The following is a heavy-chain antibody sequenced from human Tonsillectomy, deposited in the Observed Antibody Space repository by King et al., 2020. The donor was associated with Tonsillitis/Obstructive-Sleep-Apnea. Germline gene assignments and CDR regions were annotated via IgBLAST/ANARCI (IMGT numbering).Heavy chain of an antibody. CDR1: GFTFNTYA. CDR2: ISSSGGST. J-gene: IGHJ6*03. V-gene: IGHV3-23*04. Sequence: VQLVESGGGLVQPGGSLRLSCAASGFTFNTYAMSWVCQAPGKGLEWVSAISSSGGSTYYADSVKGRFTISRDNSKNTLYLQMNSLRAEDTAVYYCAKNYYDSSGPRYFYYYMDVWGRGTTVTVSS. D-gene: IGHD3-22*01. CDR3: AKNYYDSSGPRYFYYYMDV.